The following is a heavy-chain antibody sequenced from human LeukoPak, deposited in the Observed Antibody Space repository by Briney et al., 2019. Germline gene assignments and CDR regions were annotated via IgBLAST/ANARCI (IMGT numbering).Heavy chain of an antibody. CDR3: ARGPHYGDYVWADAFDI. CDR2: ISDSGSTT. V-gene: IGHV3-11*04. Sequence: GGSLRLSCAASGFTFSDYYMSWIRQAPGKGLEWVSYISDSGSTTYYEVSVKGRFTISRDNAKNTLYLQMNSLRAEDTAVYYCARGPHYGDYVWADAFDIWGQGTMVTVSS. D-gene: IGHD4-17*01. J-gene: IGHJ3*02. CDR1: GFTFSDYY.